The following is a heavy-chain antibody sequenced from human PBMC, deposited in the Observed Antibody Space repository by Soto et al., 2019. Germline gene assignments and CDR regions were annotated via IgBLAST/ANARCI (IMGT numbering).Heavy chain of an antibody. Sequence: QVRLVESGGGAVQPGDSLRLSCDASGFTFSTYALHWVRQAPGKGLEWVAFISYTGANQYYADSVKGRFTVSRDNSKNISSLKMTSLKPEDSAVYYCARDAFIYSRGAYYDHWGQGTLVTVSS. J-gene: IGHJ4*02. CDR1: GFTFSTYA. CDR3: ARDAFIYSRGAYYDH. D-gene: IGHD1-26*01. V-gene: IGHV3-30-3*01. CDR2: ISYTGANQ.